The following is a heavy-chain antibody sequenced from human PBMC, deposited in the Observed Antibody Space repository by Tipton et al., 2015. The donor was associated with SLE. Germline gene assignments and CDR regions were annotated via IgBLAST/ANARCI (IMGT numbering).Heavy chain of an antibody. CDR1: GYSFTTYP. CDR2: INIGYGNT. J-gene: IGHJ4*02. D-gene: IGHD6-19*01. CDR3: ARDRQWLPDY. V-gene: IGHV1-3*04. Sequence: QSGAEVKKPGASVKVSCKASGYSFTTYPMHWVRQDPGQRLEWMGSINIGYGNTLYPHKFEGRVTITSDTSASTVYMELTSLRSEDTAVYYCARDRQWLPDYWGQGTLVTVSS.